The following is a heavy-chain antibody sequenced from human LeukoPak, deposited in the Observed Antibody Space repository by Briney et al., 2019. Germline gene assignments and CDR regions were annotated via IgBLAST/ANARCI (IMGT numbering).Heavy chain of an antibody. J-gene: IGHJ3*02. CDR3: ARVITNYYDSSGYLDAFDI. CDR1: GGSISSGGYS. V-gene: IGHV4-30-2*01. D-gene: IGHD3-22*01. CDR2: IYHSGST. Sequence: SETLSLTCAVSGGSISSGGYSWSWIRQPPGKGLEWIGYIYHSGSTYYNPSLKSRVTISVDRSKNQFSLKLSSVTAADTAVYYCARVITNYYDSSGYLDAFDIWGQGTMVTVSS.